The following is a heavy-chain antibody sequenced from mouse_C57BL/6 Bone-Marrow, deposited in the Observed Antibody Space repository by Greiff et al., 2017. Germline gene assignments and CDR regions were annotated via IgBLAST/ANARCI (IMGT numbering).Heavy chain of an antibody. CDR2: IYPGDGDT. CDR3: ARARDYCDGSRYVRWYFDV. CDR1: GYAFSSSW. D-gene: IGHD1-1*01. Sequence: QVQLKESGPELVKPGPSVKISRTASGYAFSSSWMNWVKQRPGKGLEWIGRIYPGDGDTNYNAKFKGQATMTADTSSSPAYIQLSRLTSEDSAVYFCARARDYCDGSRYVRWYFDVWGTGTTVTVSS. V-gene: IGHV1-82*01. J-gene: IGHJ1*03.